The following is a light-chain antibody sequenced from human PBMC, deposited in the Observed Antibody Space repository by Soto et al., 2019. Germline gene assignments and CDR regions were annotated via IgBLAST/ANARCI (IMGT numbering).Light chain of an antibody. CDR1: QSVSSN. V-gene: IGKV3-15*01. CDR3: QQYNNWPLWT. CDR2: GAS. J-gene: IGKJ1*01. Sequence: EIVMTQSPATLSVSPGERATLSCGASQSVSSNLAWYQQKPGQAPRLLIYGASTRATGIPARFSGSGSGTEFTLTISSLQSEDFAVYYCQQYNNWPLWTFGQGTKVEIK.